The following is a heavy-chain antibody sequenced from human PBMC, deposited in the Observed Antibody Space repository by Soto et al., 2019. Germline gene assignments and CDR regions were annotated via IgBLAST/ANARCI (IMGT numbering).Heavy chain of an antibody. Sequence: QVQLVESGGGLVKTGGSLRVSCVASGFTFSDYFMSWIRQAPGKGLEWLSYISNNANTIYYADSVRGRFSISRDNARNSLYLQMPSLRADDTAVYYCARGSLRWIGAQNWFDTWGQGTLVTVSS. D-gene: IGHD3-10*01. CDR2: ISNNANTI. CDR1: GFTFSDYF. V-gene: IGHV3-11*01. CDR3: ARGSLRWIGAQNWFDT. J-gene: IGHJ5*02.